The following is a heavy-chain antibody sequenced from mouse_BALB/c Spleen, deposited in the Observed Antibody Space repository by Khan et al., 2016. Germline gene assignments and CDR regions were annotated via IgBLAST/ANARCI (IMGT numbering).Heavy chain of an antibody. Sequence: VQLQQSGPGLVKPSQSLSLTCTVTGYSITSDYAWNWIRQFPGNKLEWMGYISYSGSTSYNPSLKSRISITRDTSKNQFFLQLNSVTTEDTATYYGARESYYYGSSYTWFAYWGQGTLVTVSA. CDR2: ISYSGST. CDR1: GYSITSDYA. J-gene: IGHJ3*01. D-gene: IGHD1-1*01. CDR3: ARESYYYGSSYTWFAY. V-gene: IGHV3-2*02.